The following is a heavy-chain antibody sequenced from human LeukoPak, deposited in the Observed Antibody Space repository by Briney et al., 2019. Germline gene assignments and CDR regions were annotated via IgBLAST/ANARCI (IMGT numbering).Heavy chain of an antibody. J-gene: IGHJ4*02. Sequence: GESLKISCKGPGYSSTSYWIGWVRQMPGKGLEWMGIIYPGDSDTRYSPSFQGQVTISADKSISTAYLQWSSLKASDTAMYYCARLITMVRGVINYFDYWGQGTLVTVSS. CDR3: ARLITMVRGVINYFDY. CDR2: IYPGDSDT. D-gene: IGHD3-10*01. V-gene: IGHV5-51*01. CDR1: GYSSTSYW.